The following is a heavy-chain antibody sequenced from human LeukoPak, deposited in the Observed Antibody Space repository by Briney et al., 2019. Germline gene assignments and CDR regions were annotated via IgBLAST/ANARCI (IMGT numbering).Heavy chain of an antibody. D-gene: IGHD2-2*01. J-gene: IGHJ5*02. V-gene: IGHV1-18*04. CDR3: ARVGGGIVPAAMRFDP. Sequence: GASVKVSCKASGYTFTGYYMHWVRQAPGQGLEWMGWISAYNGNTNYAQKLQGRVTMTTDTSTSTAYMELRSLRSDDTAVYYCARVGGGIVPAAMRFDPWGQGTPVTVSS. CDR1: GYTFTGYY. CDR2: ISAYNGNT.